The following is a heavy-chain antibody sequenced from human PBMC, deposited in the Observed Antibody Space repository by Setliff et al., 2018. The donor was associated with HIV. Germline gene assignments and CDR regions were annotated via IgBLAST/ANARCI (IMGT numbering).Heavy chain of an antibody. CDR1: GYTLTELS. CDR3: ATDPGYSSTWYSESFQH. CDR2: FDPEDGET. J-gene: IGHJ1*01. D-gene: IGHD6-13*01. V-gene: IGHV1-24*01. Sequence: SVKVSCKISGYTLTELSIHWVRQAPGKGLEWMANFDPEDGETFYAQKFQGRLSMTEDTSTDTAYMELSSLRSDDTAMYYCATDPGYSSTWYSESFQHWGQGTVVTVSS.